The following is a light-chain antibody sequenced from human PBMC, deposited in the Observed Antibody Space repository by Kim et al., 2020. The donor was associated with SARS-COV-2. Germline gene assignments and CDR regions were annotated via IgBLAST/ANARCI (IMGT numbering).Light chain of an antibody. V-gene: IGLV1-51*01. J-gene: IGLJ2*01. CDR2: DNN. CDR1: SSNIGSDNNY. CDR3: ATWDSSLSAMI. Sequence: VIISCSGSSSNIGSDNNYVSWYQQLPGTVPKLLIYDNNNRASGIPDRFSGSKYGTSATLGITGLQTGDEADYYCATWDSSLSAMIFGGGTQLTVL.